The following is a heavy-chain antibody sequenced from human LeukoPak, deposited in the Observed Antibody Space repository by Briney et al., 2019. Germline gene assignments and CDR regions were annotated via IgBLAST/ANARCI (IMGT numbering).Heavy chain of an antibody. CDR1: GFTFISHW. V-gene: IGHV3-7*01. CDR2: VKEDGSDK. CDR3: ARGRDLGN. J-gene: IGHJ4*02. Sequence: PGGSLSLFCAASGFTFISHWMSWVRQAPGKGLEWVANVKEDGSDKHYVDSVKGRFTISIDDAKNSLYLQMNSLRAADTAVYYCARGRDLGNWGQGTLVTVSS.